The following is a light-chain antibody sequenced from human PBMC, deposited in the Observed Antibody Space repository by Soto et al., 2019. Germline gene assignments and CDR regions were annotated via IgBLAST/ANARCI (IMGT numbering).Light chain of an antibody. CDR2: DVS. CDR3: SSHTGSTVV. J-gene: IGLJ2*01. V-gene: IGLV2-14*01. CDR1: SSDVGTYNY. Sequence: SALTQPASVSGSPGQSITISCTGTSSDVGTYNYVSWYQQHPGKAPKLMIYDVSNRPSGVSNRFSGSKSGNTASLTISGLQAEDEADYYCSSHTGSTVVFGGGTKLTVL.